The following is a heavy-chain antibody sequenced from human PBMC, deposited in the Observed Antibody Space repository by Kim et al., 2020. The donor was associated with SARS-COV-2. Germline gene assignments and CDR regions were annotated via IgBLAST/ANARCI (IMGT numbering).Heavy chain of an antibody. V-gene: IGHV4-59*08. D-gene: IGHD3-10*01. CDR3: ARTTKRFGSAAFNI. Sequence: SETLSLTCTVSGGSISGYYWSWIRQPPGKGLEWIGYIYYSGSTNYNPSLKSRVTISVDTSKNQFSLKRSSVTAADTAVYYCARTTKRFGSAAFNIWGQVTMVTVSS. CDR2: IYYSGST. J-gene: IGHJ3*02. CDR1: GGSISGYY.